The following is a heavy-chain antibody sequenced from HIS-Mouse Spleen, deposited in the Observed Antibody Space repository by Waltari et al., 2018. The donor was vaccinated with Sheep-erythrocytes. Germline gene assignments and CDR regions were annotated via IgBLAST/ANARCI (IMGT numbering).Heavy chain of an antibody. Sequence: QVQLQESGPGLVKPSQTLSLTCTVSGGPISSGCYYWSWIRQHPGKGLEWIGYIYYSGSTYYNPSLKSRVTISVDTSKNQFSLKLSSVTAADTAVYYCARALIITMVRGVTSNWFDPWGQGTLVTVSS. V-gene: IGHV4-31*03. D-gene: IGHD3-10*01. J-gene: IGHJ5*02. CDR1: GGPISSGCYY. CDR3: ARALIITMVRGVTSNWFDP. CDR2: IYYSGST.